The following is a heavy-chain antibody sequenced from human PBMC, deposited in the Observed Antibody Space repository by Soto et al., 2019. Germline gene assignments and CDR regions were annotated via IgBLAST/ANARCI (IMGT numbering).Heavy chain of an antibody. CDR2: INQRGII. CDR3: ARGGYYAPRDA. CDR1: GGSFSAYY. J-gene: IGHJ6*02. V-gene: IGHV4-34*01. Sequence: SETLSLTCTVYGGSFSAYYWSWVRQSPGKGLEWIAEINQRGIINYNPSLKSRVIMSLDTPKNQFSLNLTSVTAADTAVYYCARGGYYAPRDAWGHGTTVTVSS. D-gene: IGHD2-2*01.